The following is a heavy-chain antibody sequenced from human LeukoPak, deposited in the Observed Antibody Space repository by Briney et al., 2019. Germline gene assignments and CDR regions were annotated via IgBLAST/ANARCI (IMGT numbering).Heavy chain of an antibody. D-gene: IGHD4-17*01. J-gene: IGHJ4*02. CDR1: GFTFSSYS. CDR2: ISSSSSYI. V-gene: IGHV3-21*01. Sequence: GGSQRLSCAASGFTFSSYSMNWVRQAPGKGLEWVSSISSSSSYIYYADSVKGRFTISRDNAKNSLYLQMNSLRAEDTAVYYCARDAPSDDYGDYDPFDYWGQGTLVTVSS. CDR3: ARDAPSDDYGDYDPFDY.